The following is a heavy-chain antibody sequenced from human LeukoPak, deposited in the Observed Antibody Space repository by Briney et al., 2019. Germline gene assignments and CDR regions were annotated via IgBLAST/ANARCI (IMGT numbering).Heavy chain of an antibody. D-gene: IGHD3-16*01. V-gene: IGHV3-15*01. Sequence: PGGSLRLSCAASGFIFNDCWMSWVRQAPGKGLEWVGLIKTKTTGGSIEYAAPVEGRFTISRDDSKNTLYLQMNSLRSEDTAIYFCTAGLGGNHTYYWGQGTLVTVSS. CDR3: TAGLGGNHTYY. CDR1: GFIFNDCW. J-gene: IGHJ4*02. CDR2: IKTKTTGGSI.